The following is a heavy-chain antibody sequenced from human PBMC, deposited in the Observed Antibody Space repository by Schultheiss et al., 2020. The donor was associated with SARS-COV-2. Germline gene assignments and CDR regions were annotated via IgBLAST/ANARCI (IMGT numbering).Heavy chain of an antibody. V-gene: IGHV4-31*02. J-gene: IGHJ3*02. CDR2: IYYSGST. Sequence: SWVRQAPGKGLEWIGYIYYSGSTYYNPSLKSRVTISVDTSKNQFSLKLSSVTAADTAVYYCARERVATTNDAFDIWGQGTMVTVSS. D-gene: IGHD5-24*01. CDR3: ARERVATTNDAFDI.